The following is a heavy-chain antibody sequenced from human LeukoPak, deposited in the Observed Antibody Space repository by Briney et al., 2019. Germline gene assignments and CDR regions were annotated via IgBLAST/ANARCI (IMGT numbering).Heavy chain of an antibody. D-gene: IGHD3-22*01. J-gene: IGHJ4*02. Sequence: PSETLSLTCTVSGGSISNNSWSWFGQPPGKGLNGVGFIYNSGSTNYNPSLKSRVTISVDTSKNQFSLKLSSVTAADTAVYYCASKSPITMIVVAEGYFDYWGQGTLVTVSS. CDR1: GGSISNNS. CDR3: ASKSPITMIVVAEGYFDY. CDR2: IYNSGST. V-gene: IGHV4-59*12.